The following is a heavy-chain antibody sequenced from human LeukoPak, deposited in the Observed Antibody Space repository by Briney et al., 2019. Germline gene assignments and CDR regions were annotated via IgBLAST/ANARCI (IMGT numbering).Heavy chain of an antibody. CDR3: ARLGGGHSSSWYDAFDI. CDR1: GFTFSSYG. Sequence: PGGSLRLSCAASGFTFSSYGMHWVRQAPGKGLEWVAVISYDGSNKYYADSVKGRFTISRDNAKNSLYLQMNSLRAEDTAVYYCARLGGGHSSSWYDAFDIWGQGTMVTVSS. CDR2: ISYDGSNK. J-gene: IGHJ3*02. V-gene: IGHV3-30*03. D-gene: IGHD6-13*01.